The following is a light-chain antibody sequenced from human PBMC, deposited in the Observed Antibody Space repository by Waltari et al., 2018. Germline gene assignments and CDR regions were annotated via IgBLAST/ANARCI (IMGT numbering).Light chain of an antibody. CDR1: QSIRRF. V-gene: IGKV3-20*01. Sequence: EIVLTQSPGTLSLSPGERATLSCRASQSIRRFLAWYQQKPGQAPRLPIYDASSRATGIPDMFSGSGFGTDFSLTISRLEPEDFAVYYCQKYGSLPATFGQGTKVEIK. J-gene: IGKJ1*01. CDR2: DAS. CDR3: QKYGSLPAT.